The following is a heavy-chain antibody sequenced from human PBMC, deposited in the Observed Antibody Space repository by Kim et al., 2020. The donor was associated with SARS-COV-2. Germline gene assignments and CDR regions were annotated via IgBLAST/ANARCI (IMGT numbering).Heavy chain of an antibody. CDR3: ARVTPSDSSGYETRYYFDY. CDR2: ISAYNGNT. Sequence: ASVKVSCKASGYTFTSYGISWVRQAPGQGLEWMGWISAYNGNTNYAQKLQGRVTMTTDTSTSTAYMELRSLRSDDTAVYYCARVTPSDSSGYETRYYFDYWGQGTLVTVSS. D-gene: IGHD3-22*01. CDR1: GYTFTSYG. J-gene: IGHJ4*02. V-gene: IGHV1-18*01.